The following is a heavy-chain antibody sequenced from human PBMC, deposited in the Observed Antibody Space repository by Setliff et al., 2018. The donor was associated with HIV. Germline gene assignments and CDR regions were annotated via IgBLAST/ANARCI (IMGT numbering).Heavy chain of an antibody. J-gene: IGHJ5*02. D-gene: IGHD1-26*01. CDR3: ARGFGSLDP. V-gene: IGHV4-61*02. CDR2: VYFRGST. CDR1: GASITSGIYY. Sequence: PSETLSLTCSVSGASITSGIYYWAWIRQPAGKGLEFIGRVYFRGSTNYNPSLKSRVTISLDTSKNRFSLNLRSVTAADTAVYYCARGFGSLDPWGKGTLVTVSS.